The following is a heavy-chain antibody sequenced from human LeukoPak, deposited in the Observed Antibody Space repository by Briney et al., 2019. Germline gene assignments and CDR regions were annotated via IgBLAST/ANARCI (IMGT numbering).Heavy chain of an antibody. J-gene: IGHJ4*02. CDR2: IYYSGST. D-gene: IGHD3/OR15-3a*01. Sequence: SDTLSLTCTVSGGSISGSFYYWGWIRQPPGKGLEWIGSIYYSGSTYYNPSLKSRVTISVDTSKNQFSLNLSSVTAADTAVYYCARRGLIDYWGQGTLVTVSS. V-gene: IGHV4-39*01. CDR3: ARRGLIDY. CDR1: GGSISGSFYY.